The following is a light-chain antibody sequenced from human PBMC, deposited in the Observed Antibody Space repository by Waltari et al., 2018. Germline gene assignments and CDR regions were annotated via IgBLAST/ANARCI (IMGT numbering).Light chain of an antibody. J-gene: IGLJ3*02. CDR3: TSYTISTTWV. CDR1: SSYIGSYHN. V-gene: IGLV2-14*01. Sequence: QSALTQPASVSGSPGQSITISCTGTSSYIGSYHNVTWYQQYPRRAPNLMFYELKNRHSGVSNRFSGSTSDNTASLTISGLQAEDEAHYYCTSYTISTTWVFGGGNKLTVL. CDR2: ELK.